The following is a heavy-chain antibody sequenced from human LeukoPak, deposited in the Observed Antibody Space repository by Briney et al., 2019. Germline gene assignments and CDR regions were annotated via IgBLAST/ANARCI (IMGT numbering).Heavy chain of an antibody. CDR3: AKLGDYYGSGSLDY. CDR2: ISYDGINK. D-gene: IGHD3-10*01. Sequence: GGSLRLSCAASGFTFSSYAMHWVRLAPGKGLEWVAVISYDGINKNHADSVQGRFTISRDNSKNTLYVQMNSLRAEDTAVYYCAKLGDYYGSGSLDYWGQGTLVTVSS. J-gene: IGHJ4*02. V-gene: IGHV3-30*04. CDR1: GFTFSSYA.